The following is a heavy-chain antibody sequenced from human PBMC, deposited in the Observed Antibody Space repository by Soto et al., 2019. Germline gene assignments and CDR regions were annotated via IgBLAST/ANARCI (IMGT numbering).Heavy chain of an antibody. J-gene: IGHJ6*02. Sequence: EVQLVESGGGLIQPGGSLRLSCAASGFTVSSSYMSWVRQAPGKGPEWVSIMYSGGTTYYADSVRGRFTISRDNAKNTLYLQMNSLVAHDTAVYYCARDGRSTSLPHYGMDVWGQGTTVTVSS. CDR3: ARDGRSTSLPHYGMDV. CDR2: MYSGGTT. V-gene: IGHV3-53*01. D-gene: IGHD4-4*01. CDR1: GFTVSSSY.